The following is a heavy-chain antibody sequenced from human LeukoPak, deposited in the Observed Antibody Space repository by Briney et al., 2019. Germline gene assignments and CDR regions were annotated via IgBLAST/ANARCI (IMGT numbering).Heavy chain of an antibody. CDR3: ARGGKNYFAF. J-gene: IGHJ4*02. D-gene: IGHD1-26*01. CDR2: ISAYDGET. V-gene: IGHV1-18*01. CDR1: GYSFTSYG. Sequence: ASVKVSCKASGYSFTSYGISWVREAPGRGLEWVGYISAYDGETRYAQKFQGRVTLTTDTSTGTVYMEMRRLRSDDTAVYYCARGGKNYFAFWGQGTLVTVSS.